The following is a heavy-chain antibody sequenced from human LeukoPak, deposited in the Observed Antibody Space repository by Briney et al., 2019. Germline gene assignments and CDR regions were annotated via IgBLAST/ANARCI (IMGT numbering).Heavy chain of an antibody. CDR2: ISGSGGST. Sequence: GGSLRLSCAASGFTFGGSAMNWVRLAPGKGLEWVSSISGSGGSTYYADSVKGRFTISRDNSKNTLYLQMNSLRAEDTAVYYCARAHYVWGSYRSNWFDPWGQGTLVTVSS. J-gene: IGHJ5*02. V-gene: IGHV3-23*01. CDR3: ARAHYVWGSYRSNWFDP. D-gene: IGHD3-16*02. CDR1: GFTFGGSA.